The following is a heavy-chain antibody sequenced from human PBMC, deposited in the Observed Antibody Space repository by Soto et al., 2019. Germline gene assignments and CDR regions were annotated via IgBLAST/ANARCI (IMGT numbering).Heavy chain of an antibody. CDR1: DGSISSYY. CDR2: IYYSGST. V-gene: IGHV4-59*01. J-gene: IGHJ5*02. CDR3: ERVNIINIIVMVLAS. D-gene: IGHD3-22*01. Sequence: SETLSLTCTVSDGSISSYYWSLIRQPPGKGLEWIGYIYYSGSTNYNPSLKSRVTISVDTSKNQFSLKLSSVTAADTAVYYCERVNIINIIVMVLASWGQGTLVPVSS.